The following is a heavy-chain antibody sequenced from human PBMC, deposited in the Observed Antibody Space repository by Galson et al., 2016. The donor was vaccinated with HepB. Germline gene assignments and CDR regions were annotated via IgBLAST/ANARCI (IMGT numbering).Heavy chain of an antibody. V-gene: IGHV3-23*01. Sequence: SLRLSCAASGFTFNTYAMRWVRQAPGKGLAWVSTLSASGGATYYSDSVKGRFTISRDNSKNTLYLQMNSLKDEDTAVYYCAKGRTGTTGPVEYWGQGTLVTVSS. CDR2: LSASGGAT. J-gene: IGHJ4*02. D-gene: IGHD1-1*01. CDR1: GFTFNTYA. CDR3: AKGRTGTTGPVEY.